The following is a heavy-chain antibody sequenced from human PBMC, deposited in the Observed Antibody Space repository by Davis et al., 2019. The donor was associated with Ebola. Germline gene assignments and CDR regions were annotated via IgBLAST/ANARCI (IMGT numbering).Heavy chain of an antibody. D-gene: IGHD2-8*01. V-gene: IGHV3-11*03. J-gene: IGHJ4*02. CDR2: IVSVTDYK. Sequence: PGGSLRLSCSASGFILSDYYMAWVRQAPGKGLEWVSHIVSVTDYKDYADSVRGRFSISRDDSKNTLYLQMDSLRAEDTAVFYCAEGGTNNFLGANWGQGTLVTVSS. CDR1: GFILSDYY. CDR3: AEGGTNNFLGAN.